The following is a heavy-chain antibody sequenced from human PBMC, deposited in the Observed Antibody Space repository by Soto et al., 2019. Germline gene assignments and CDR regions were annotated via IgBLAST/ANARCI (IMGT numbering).Heavy chain of an antibody. CDR1: GFPLSDYY. Sequence: GGSLRLSCAASGFPLSDYYMDWVRQAPGKGLEWVARSRNKANSYSTEYAASVKGRFTISRDDSKDSLYLQMNSLQTDDAAVYYCARATAASGGYFFDSWGQGTLVTVSS. D-gene: IGHD2-15*01. CDR2: SRNKANSYST. J-gene: IGHJ4*02. CDR3: ARATAASGGYFFDS. V-gene: IGHV3-72*01.